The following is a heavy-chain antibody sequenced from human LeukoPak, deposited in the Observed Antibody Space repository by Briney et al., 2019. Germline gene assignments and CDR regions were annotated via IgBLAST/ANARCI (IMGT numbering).Heavy chain of an antibody. CDR1: GGSISSSSYY. D-gene: IGHD6-19*01. Sequence: PSETLSLTCTVSGGSISSSSYYWGWIRQPPGKGLEWIGSIYYSGSTYYNPSLKSRVTISVDTSKNQFSLKLSSVTAADTAVYYCASHSSGWYEDAFDIWGQGTMVTVSS. CDR3: ASHSSGWYEDAFDI. V-gene: IGHV4-39*01. CDR2: IYYSGST. J-gene: IGHJ3*02.